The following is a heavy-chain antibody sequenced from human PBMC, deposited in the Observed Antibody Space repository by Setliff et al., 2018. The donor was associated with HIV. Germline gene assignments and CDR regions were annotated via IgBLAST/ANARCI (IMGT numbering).Heavy chain of an antibody. J-gene: IGHJ4*02. CDR3: TRQGRGDPGLATTRLDY. V-gene: IGHV4-39*01. CDR1: GDSFSTSSYF. Sequence: PSETLSLTCSASGDSFSTSSYFWGWVRQSPGKGLEWIGNIYYTGFTYSSPSLKSRVIMSIDTSKSQFALNLTSVTDSDTADYYCTRQGRGDPGLATTRLDYWGQGKLVTVSS. D-gene: IGHD1-1*01. CDR2: IYYTGFT.